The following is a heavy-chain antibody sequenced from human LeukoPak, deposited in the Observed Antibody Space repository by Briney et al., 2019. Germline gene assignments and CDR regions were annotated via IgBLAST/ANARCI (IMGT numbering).Heavy chain of an antibody. CDR3: SRESTVIWFDP. J-gene: IGHJ5*02. CDR2: IYYSGST. Sequence: SETLSLTCTVSGGSMSSNSYYWVWIRQPPGKGLEWIGSIYYSGSTFYNPSLKSRVTISVDTSKNQFSLKLSSVTAADTAVYYCSRESTVIWFDPWGQGTLVTVSS. V-gene: IGHV4-39*07. CDR1: GGSMSSNSYY. D-gene: IGHD4-11*01.